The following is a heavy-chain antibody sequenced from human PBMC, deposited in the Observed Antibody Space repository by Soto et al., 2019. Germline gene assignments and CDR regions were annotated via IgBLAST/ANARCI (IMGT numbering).Heavy chain of an antibody. J-gene: IGHJ6*03. V-gene: IGHV3-33*01. CDR1: GFSLSTYA. CDR2: IWFDGVKE. CDR3: TRATFDG. Sequence: HPWGSLRLSCAVSGFSLSTYAMHWFRQAPGKGLEWLAIIWFDGVKEYYAESVRGRFTISIDNSKNTVFLQMDTVGAEDSALDYCTRATFDGWGKGTTVTVSS.